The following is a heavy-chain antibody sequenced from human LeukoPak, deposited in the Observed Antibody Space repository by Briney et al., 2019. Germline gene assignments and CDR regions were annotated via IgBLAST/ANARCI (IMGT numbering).Heavy chain of an antibody. Sequence: PGGSLRLSCEASGFTFSSYGMHWVRQAPGKGLEWVSVISYDGSNKYYADSVKGRFTVSRDNSNNTLYLQMNGLRAGDTAVYFCARDWYLDYWGQGTLVTVSS. J-gene: IGHJ4*02. CDR2: ISYDGSNK. V-gene: IGHV3-30*03. CDR3: ARDWYLDY. CDR1: GFTFSSYG. D-gene: IGHD1-14*01.